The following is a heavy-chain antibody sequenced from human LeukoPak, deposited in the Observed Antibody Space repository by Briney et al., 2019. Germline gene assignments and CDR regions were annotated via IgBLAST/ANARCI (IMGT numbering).Heavy chain of an antibody. V-gene: IGHV3-64*01. CDR3: AKGGDGDSSSSGSNIHYYYYYYMDV. CDR1: GFTFSSYA. Sequence: GGSLRLSCAASGFTFSSYAMHWVRQAPGKGLEYVSAISSNGGSTYYANSVKGRFTISRDNSKNTLYLQMGSLRAEDTAVYYCAKGGDGDSSSSGSNIHYYYYYYMDVWGKGTTVTVSS. D-gene: IGHD6-6*01. CDR2: ISSNGGST. J-gene: IGHJ6*03.